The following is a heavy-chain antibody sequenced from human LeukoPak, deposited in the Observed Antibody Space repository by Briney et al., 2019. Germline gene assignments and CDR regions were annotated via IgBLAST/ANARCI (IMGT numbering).Heavy chain of an antibody. J-gene: IGHJ4*02. CDR1: GFTVSSNY. CDR2: IYSGGST. Sequence: PGGSLRLSCAASGFTVSSNYMSWVRQAPGKGLEWVSVIYSGGSTYYADSVKGRFTISRDNSKNTLYLQMNSLRAEDTAVYYCARARPLFTHDYWGQGTLVTVSS. V-gene: IGHV3-53*01. CDR3: ARARPLFTHDY. D-gene: IGHD2-21*01.